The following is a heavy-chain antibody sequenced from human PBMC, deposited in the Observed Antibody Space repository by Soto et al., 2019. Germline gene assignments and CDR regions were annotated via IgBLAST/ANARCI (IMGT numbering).Heavy chain of an antibody. D-gene: IGHD5-18*01. J-gene: IGHJ4*02. CDR1: GYTFTSYG. CDR3: ARGNAGIQLGPTSVLVR. V-gene: IGHV1-18*04. CDR2: ISAYNGNT. Sequence: ASVKVSCKSSGYTFTSYGISWVRQAPGQGLEWMGWISAYNGNTNYAQKLQGRVTMTTDTSTSTAYMELRSLRSDDTAVYYCARGNAGIQLGPTSVLVRWVKGTRVTVSS.